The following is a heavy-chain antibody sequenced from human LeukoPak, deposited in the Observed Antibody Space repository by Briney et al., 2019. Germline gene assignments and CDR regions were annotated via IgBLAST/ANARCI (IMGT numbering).Heavy chain of an antibody. CDR3: ARDTPAPRCISTSCYKHFDC. J-gene: IGHJ4*02. Sequence: GGSLRLSCAASGFTFNTDALSWVRQAPGKGPEWVSTISSNSAYTYYADSVKGRFTISRDNSRNTVYLQMNSLRAEDTAVYYCARDTPAPRCISTSCYKHFDCGGQGTLVTVS. CDR2: ISSNSAYT. D-gene: IGHD2-2*01. V-gene: IGHV3-23*01. CDR1: GFTFNTDA.